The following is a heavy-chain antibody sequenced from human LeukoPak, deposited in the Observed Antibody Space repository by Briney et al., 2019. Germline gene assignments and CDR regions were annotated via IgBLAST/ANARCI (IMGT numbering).Heavy chain of an antibody. Sequence: KPSDTLSLTCTVSGGSISSYYWSWIRQPPGKGLEWIGYIYYSGSTNYNPSLKSRVTISVDTSKNQFSLKLSSVTAADTAVYYCAGVFGDFQHWGQGTLVTVSS. CDR1: GGSISSYY. CDR2: IYYSGST. CDR3: AGVFGDFQH. V-gene: IGHV4-59*08. D-gene: IGHD3-16*01. J-gene: IGHJ1*01.